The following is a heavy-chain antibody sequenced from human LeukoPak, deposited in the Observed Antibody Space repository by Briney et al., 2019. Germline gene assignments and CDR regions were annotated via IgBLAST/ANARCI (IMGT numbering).Heavy chain of an antibody. CDR2: IRSKANSYAT. CDR3: TRRGPITFGGVIVEN. J-gene: IGHJ4*02. V-gene: IGHV3-73*01. CDR1: GFTFSGSA. Sequence: GGSLRLSCAASGFTFSGSAMHWVRQASGKGLELVGRIRSKANSYATAYAASVKGRFTISRDDSKNTAYLQMNSLKTEGTAVYYCTRRGPITFGGVIVENWGQGTLVTVSS. D-gene: IGHD3-16*02.